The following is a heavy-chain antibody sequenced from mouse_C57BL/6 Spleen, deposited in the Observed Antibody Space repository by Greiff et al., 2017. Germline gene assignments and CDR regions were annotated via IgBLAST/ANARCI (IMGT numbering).Heavy chain of an antibody. CDR1: GYTFTDYE. Sequence: VQLQQSGAELVRPGASVTLSCKASGYTFTDYEMHWVKQTPVHGLELIGAIDPETGGTAYNQKFKGKAILTADKSSSTAYMELRSLTSEDSAVYYCTKASTITTVGGFDYWGQGTTLTVSS. V-gene: IGHV1-15*01. D-gene: IGHD1-1*01. CDR3: TKASTITTVGGFDY. J-gene: IGHJ2*01. CDR2: IDPETGGT.